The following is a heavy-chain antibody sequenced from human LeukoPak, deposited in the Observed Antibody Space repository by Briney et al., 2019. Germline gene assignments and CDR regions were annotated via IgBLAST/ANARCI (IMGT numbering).Heavy chain of an antibody. CDR3: ARRHXYDSXXYXXWYFXL. D-gene: IGHD3-22*01. CDR1: GYSISSGYY. V-gene: IGHV4-38-2*02. J-gene: IGHJ2*01. Sequence: SETLSLTCTVSGYSISSGYYWGWIRQPPGKGLEWIGSIYHSGSTYYNPSLKSRVTISVDTSKNQFSLKLSSVTAADTAVYYCARRHXYDSXXYXXWYFXL. CDR2: IYHSGST.